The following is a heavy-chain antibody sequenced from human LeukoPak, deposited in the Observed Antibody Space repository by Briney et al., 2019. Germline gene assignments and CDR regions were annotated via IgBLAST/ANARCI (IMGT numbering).Heavy chain of an antibody. CDR2: IVVGSGNT. CDR3: AATSPGGSVSTTNYYYYYGMDV. Sequence: ASVKVSCKASGFTFTSSAVQWVRQVRGQRLEWIGWIVVGSGNTNYAQKFQERVTITRDMSTSTAYMELSSLRSEDTAVYYCAATSPGGSVSTTNYYYYYGMDVWGQGTTVTVSS. V-gene: IGHV1-58*01. D-gene: IGHD1-1*01. CDR1: GFTFTSSA. J-gene: IGHJ6*02.